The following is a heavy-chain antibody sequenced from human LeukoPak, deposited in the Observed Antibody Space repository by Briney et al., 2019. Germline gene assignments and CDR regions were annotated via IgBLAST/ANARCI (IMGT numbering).Heavy chain of an antibody. CDR1: GFTFSSYA. J-gene: IGHJ4*02. Sequence: GGSLRLSCAASGFTFSSYAMRWVRQAPGKGLEWVSAISGSGGSTYYADSVKGRFTISRDNSKNTLYLQMNSLRAEDTAVYYCAKDLAMDVSPNDYWGQGTLVTVSS. D-gene: IGHD2-2*01. CDR2: ISGSGGST. V-gene: IGHV3-23*01. CDR3: AKDLAMDVSPNDY.